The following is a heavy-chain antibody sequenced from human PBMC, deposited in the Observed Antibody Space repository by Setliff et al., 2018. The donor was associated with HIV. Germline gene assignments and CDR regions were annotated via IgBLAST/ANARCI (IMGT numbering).Heavy chain of an antibody. J-gene: IGHJ4*02. V-gene: IGHV4-30-2*01. Sequence: PSETLSLTCAVSGGSISSGGYSWSWIRQPPGKGLEWIGYIYHSGSTYYNPSLKSRVTISVDRSKNQFSLKLSSVTAADTAVYYCARAGYSTGWYTQFDYWGQGALVTVSS. CDR1: GGSISSGGYS. CDR3: ARAGYSTGWYTQFDY. D-gene: IGHD6-19*01. CDR2: IYHSGST.